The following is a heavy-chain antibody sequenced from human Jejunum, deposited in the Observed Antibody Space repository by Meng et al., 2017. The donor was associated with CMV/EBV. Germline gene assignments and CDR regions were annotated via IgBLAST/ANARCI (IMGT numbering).Heavy chain of an antibody. CDR1: GFPFSTYW. CDR3: TKSVGYSGNSYYSDY. Sequence: SGFPFSTYWMYWVRQAPGKGLVWVSRINYDGSSTNSADSVKGRFTISRDNAKNTLYLQMNSLRAEDTAVYYCTKSVGYSGNSYYSDYWGQGTLVTVSS. D-gene: IGHD4-23*01. J-gene: IGHJ4*02. CDR2: INYDGSST. V-gene: IGHV3-74*01.